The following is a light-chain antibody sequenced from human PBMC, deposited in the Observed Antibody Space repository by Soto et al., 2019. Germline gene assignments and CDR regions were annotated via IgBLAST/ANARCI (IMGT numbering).Light chain of an antibody. V-gene: IGLV2-11*01. Sequence: QSVLTQPRSVSGSPGQSVSISCTGTSSDVGRYSYVSWYQQHPGKAPKLMIYDVSERPSGVPDRFSGSKSGNTASLTISGLQAEDEADYYCCSSGGSPTYVFGTGTKVTVL. CDR3: CSSGGSPTYV. CDR2: DVS. CDR1: SSDVGRYSY. J-gene: IGLJ1*01.